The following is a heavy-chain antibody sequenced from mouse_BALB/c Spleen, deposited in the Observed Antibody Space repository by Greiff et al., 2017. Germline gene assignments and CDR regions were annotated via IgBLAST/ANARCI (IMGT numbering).Heavy chain of an antibody. D-gene: IGHD1-1*01. CDR1: GFTFSDYY. Sequence: EVMLVESGGGLVKPGGSLKLSCAASGFTFSDYYMYWVRQTPEKRLEWVATISDGGSYTYYPDSVKGRFTISRDNAKNNLYLQMSSLKSEDTAMYYCARSDYYGSNWFAYWGQGTLVTVSA. J-gene: IGHJ3*01. V-gene: IGHV5-4*02. CDR3: ARSDYYGSNWFAY. CDR2: ISDGGSYT.